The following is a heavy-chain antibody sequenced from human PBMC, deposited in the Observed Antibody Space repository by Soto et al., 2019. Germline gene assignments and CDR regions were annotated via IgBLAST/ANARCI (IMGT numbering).Heavy chain of an antibody. D-gene: IGHD3-10*01. CDR2: IYYSGST. Sequence: SETLSLTCAVYGGSFSGYYWSWIRQPPGKGLEWIGYIYYSGSTYYNPSLKSRVTISVDTSKNQFSLKLSSVTAADTAVYYCATNRMVRGVPYGMDVWGQGTTVTVSS. J-gene: IGHJ6*02. V-gene: IGHV4-30-4*01. CDR1: GGSFSGYY. CDR3: ATNRMVRGVPYGMDV.